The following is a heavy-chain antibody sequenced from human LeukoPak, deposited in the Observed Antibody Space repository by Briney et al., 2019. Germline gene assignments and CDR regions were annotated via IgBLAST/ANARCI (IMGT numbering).Heavy chain of an antibody. CDR3: ARGGPNSLFMSRSTSTGRFDP. V-gene: IGHV1-46*01. CDR2: INPSGGST. CDR1: GYTFTRYY. D-gene: IGHD2-2*01. Sequence: ASVKVSCKASGYTFTRYYMHWVRQAPGQGLEWMGIINPSGGSTSYAQKFQGRVTMTRDTSTSTVYMELSSLRSEDTAVYYCARGGPNSLFMSRSTSTGRFDPWGQGTLVTVSS. J-gene: IGHJ5*02.